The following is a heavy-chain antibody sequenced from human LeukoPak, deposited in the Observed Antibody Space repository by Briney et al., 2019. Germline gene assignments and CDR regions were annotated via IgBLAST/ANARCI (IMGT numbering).Heavy chain of an antibody. J-gene: IGHJ5*02. Sequence: GASVKVSCKASGYTFTSYYMHWVRQAPGQGPEWMGIINPSGGSTSYAQKFQGRVTMTRDTSTSTVYMELSSLRSEDTAVYYCARGGEALWFGELNWFDPWGQGTLVTVSS. CDR2: INPSGGST. CDR1: GYTFTSYY. CDR3: ARGGEALWFGELNWFDP. V-gene: IGHV1-46*01. D-gene: IGHD3-10*01.